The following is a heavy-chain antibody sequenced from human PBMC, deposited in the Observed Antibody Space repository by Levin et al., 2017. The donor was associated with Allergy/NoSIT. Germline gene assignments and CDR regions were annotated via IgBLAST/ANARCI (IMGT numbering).Heavy chain of an antibody. V-gene: IGHV3-11*01. J-gene: IGHJ4*02. CDR3: AKIYGDHVDY. CDR1: GFPFSDYY. CDR2: ISGTGSII. Sequence: PGGSLRLSCAASGFPFSDYYMSWIRQAPGKGLEWVAYISGTGSIIHYADSVKGRFTVSRDNAKNSLYLQLNSLRAEDTAVYYCAKIYGDHVDYWGQGTLVTVSS. D-gene: IGHD4-17*01.